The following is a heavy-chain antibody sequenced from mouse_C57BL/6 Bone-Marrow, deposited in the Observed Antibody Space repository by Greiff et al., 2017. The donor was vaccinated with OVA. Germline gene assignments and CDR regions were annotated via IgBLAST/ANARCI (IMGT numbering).Heavy chain of an antibody. CDR1: GFSLTSYG. V-gene: IGHV2-2*01. Sequence: VQLQESGPGLVQPSQSLSITCTVSGFSLTSYGVHWVRQSPGKGLEWLGVIWSGGSTDNNAAFISRLSISKDNSTSQVFFKMNMRQADDTAIYYCARTGGLRRSYYFDYWGQGTTLTVSS. CDR3: ARTGGLRRSYYFDY. J-gene: IGHJ2*01. CDR2: IWSGGST. D-gene: IGHD2-4*01.